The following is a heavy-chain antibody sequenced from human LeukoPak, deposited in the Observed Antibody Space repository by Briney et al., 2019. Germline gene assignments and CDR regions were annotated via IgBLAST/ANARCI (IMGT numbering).Heavy chain of an antibody. V-gene: IGHV3-30*04. CDR1: GFTFSSYA. CDR2: ISYDRSNK. CDR3: ARSKAVAGSFDY. J-gene: IGHJ4*02. Sequence: GGSLRLSCAASGFTFSSYAMHWVRQAPGKGLEWVAVISYDRSNKYYADSVKGRFTISRDNSKNTLYLQMNRLRAEDMAVYYCARSKAVAGSFDYWGQGTLVTVSS. D-gene: IGHD6-19*01.